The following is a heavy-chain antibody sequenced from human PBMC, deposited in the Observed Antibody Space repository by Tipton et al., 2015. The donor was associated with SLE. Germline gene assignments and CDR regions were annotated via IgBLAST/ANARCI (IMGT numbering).Heavy chain of an antibody. CDR2: IFHSGST. CDR3: ARGSAYYGYFEY. D-gene: IGHD3-16*01. J-gene: IGHJ4*01. Sequence: TLSLTCTVSGGSINIYYWSWVRQSPGEGLEWIGYIFHSGSTNSNPSLKSRVAMSLDTSKNQFSLRLSSVSTADTAVYYCARGSAYYGYFEYWGQGALVADSS. CDR1: GGSINIYY. V-gene: IGHV4-59*12.